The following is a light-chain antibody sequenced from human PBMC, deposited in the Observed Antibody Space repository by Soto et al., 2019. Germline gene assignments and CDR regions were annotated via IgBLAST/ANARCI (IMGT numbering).Light chain of an antibody. CDR2: GAS. CDR3: QQYDKWPPVS. J-gene: IGKJ5*01. CDR1: QSVSSN. V-gene: IGKV3-15*01. Sequence: EIVLPQSPATLSVSPGERAALSFMASQSVSSNLAWYQQTPGQAPRLLXYGASTRATGIPVRFSGSGSGTEFTLTISSLQSEDFAVYYCQQYDKWPPVSFGQGTRLEIK.